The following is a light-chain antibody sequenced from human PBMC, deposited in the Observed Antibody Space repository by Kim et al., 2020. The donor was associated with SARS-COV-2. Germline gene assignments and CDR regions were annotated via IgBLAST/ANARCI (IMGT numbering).Light chain of an antibody. J-gene: IGLJ2*01. CDR3: AAWDESLSGVV. CDR1: STNVGSNY. Sequence: GQRVTISCSGSSTNVGSNYVYWYQQLPGTAPKLLIYRNNQRPSGVADRFSGAKSGTSASLAISGLRYEEEADYYCAAWDESLSGVVFGGGTKLTVL. CDR2: RNN. V-gene: IGLV1-47*01.